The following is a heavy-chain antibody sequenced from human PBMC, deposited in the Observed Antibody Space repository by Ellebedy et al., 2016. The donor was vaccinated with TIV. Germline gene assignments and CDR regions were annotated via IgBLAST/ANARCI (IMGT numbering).Heavy chain of an antibody. CDR2: INSDGSST. J-gene: IGHJ6*02. V-gene: IGHV3-74*01. CDR3: AREMATIGYYYGLDV. Sequence: GESLKISCAASGFTFSSYWMHWVRQAPGKGLVWVSRINSDGSSTSHADSVKGRVTVSRDNAKKTLYLQLNSLRAEDTAVYYCAREMATIGYYYGLDVWGQGTTVTVSS. D-gene: IGHD5-24*01. CDR1: GFTFSSYW.